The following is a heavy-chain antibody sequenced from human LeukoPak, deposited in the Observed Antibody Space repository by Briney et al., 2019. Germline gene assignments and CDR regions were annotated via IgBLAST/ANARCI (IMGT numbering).Heavy chain of an antibody. J-gene: IGHJ4*02. Sequence: EGSLRLSCTASGFTFNTYSMNWVRQAPGKGLEWVSHISPRSDVVSYTDSVKGRFTISRDNAKNSLYLHMSNLRAEDMAVYYCVRDNDWAFDYWGQGTLVPVSS. D-gene: IGHD3-9*01. V-gene: IGHV3-48*01. CDR2: ISPRSDVV. CDR3: VRDNDWAFDY. CDR1: GFTFNTYS.